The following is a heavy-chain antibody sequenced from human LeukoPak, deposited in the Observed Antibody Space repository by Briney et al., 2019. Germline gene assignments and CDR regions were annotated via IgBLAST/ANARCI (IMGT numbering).Heavy chain of an antibody. CDR2: IYYSGST. J-gene: IGHJ5*02. D-gene: IGHD2-2*01. V-gene: IGHV4-39*02. CDR1: GGSISSSSYY. CDR3: ASPVGRGVVPAARHHWFAP. Sequence: SETLSLTCTVSGGSISSSSYYWGWIRQPPGKGLEGIGSIYYSGSTYYNPSLKSRVTISVYTSKNHVSLTLRSVPAAATAVYYCASPVGRGVVPAARHHWFAPCGQGTLVTVSS.